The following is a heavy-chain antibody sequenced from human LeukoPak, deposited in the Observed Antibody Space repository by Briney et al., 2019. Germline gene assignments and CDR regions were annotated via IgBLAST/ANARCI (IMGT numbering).Heavy chain of an antibody. D-gene: IGHD3-10*01. CDR1: GYTLTELS. CDR2: FDPEDGET. CDR3: ATGICFGEFLGFDS. J-gene: IGHJ4*02. V-gene: IGHV1-24*01. Sequence: ASVKVSCKVSGYTLTELSMHWVRQAPGKGLEWMGGFDPEDGETIYAQKFQGRVTMTEDTSTDTAYMELSSLRSEDTAVYYCATGICFGEFLGFDSGGQGTLVTAS.